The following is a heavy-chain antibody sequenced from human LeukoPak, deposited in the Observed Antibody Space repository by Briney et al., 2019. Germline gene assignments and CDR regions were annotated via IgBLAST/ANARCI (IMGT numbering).Heavy chain of an antibody. CDR1: GYAFTSYG. D-gene: IGHD6-19*01. CDR3: ARSDSSGWPDY. V-gene: IGHV1-18*01. CDR2: ISAYNDNT. Sequence: ASVKVSCKASGYAFTSYGISWVRQAPGQGLEWMGWISAYNDNTNYAQKLQGRVTMTTDTSTSTAYMELRSLRSDDTAVYYCARSDSSGWPDYWGQGTLVTVSS. J-gene: IGHJ4*02.